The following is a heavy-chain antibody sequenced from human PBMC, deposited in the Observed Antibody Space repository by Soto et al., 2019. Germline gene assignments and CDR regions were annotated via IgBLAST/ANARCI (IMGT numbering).Heavy chain of an antibody. V-gene: IGHV3-64D*08. Sequence: GGSLRLSCSASGFTFSSFALHWVRQAPGHRLEYVSAIGSDGRSTYYVDSVRGRFTISRDNSKNSLYLQMSSLRAEDTAVYYCVFSKRNSNYVGLFGGYYFDYWGQGTLVTVSS. CDR2: IGSDGRST. CDR3: VFSKRNSNYVGLFGGYYFDY. J-gene: IGHJ4*02. CDR1: GFTFSSFA. D-gene: IGHD4-4*01.